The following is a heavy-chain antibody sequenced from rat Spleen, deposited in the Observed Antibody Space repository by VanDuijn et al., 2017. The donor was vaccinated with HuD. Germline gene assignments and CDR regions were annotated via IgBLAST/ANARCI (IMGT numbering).Heavy chain of an antibody. J-gene: IGHJ4*01. D-gene: IGHD5-1*01. CDR3: ARLNWERGYVMDA. Sequence: EVQLVESGGGLVQPGRSMKLSCAASGFTFSNYYMAWVRQAPTKGLQWVASISPGGDNTYYRDSVKGRFSISSDSAESTLYLQMDSLRSEDTATYYCARLNWERGYVMDAWGQGASVTVSS. CDR2: ISPGGDNT. CDR1: GFTFSNYY. V-gene: IGHV5-25*01.